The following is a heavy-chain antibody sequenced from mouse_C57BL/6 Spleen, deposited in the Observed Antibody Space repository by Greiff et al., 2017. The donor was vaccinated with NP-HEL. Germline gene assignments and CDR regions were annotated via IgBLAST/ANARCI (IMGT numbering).Heavy chain of an antibody. CDR3: ARLGDYGSSYPYFDY. D-gene: IGHD1-1*01. CDR1: GYTFTSYW. J-gene: IGHJ2*01. V-gene: IGHV1-61*01. Sequence: QVQLQQPGAELVRPGSSVKLSCKASGYTFTSYWMDWVKQRPGQGLEWIGNIYPSDSETHYNQKFKDKATLTVDKSSSTAYMQLSSLTSEDSAVYYCARLGDYGSSYPYFDYWGQGTTLTVSS. CDR2: IYPSDSET.